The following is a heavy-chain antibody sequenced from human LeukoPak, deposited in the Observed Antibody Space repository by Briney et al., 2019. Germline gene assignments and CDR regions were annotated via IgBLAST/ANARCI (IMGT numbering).Heavy chain of an antibody. V-gene: IGHV4-31*03. CDR3: ARVPGSYGSGKNNWFDP. Sequence: SQTLSLTCTVSGGSISSGGYYWSWIRQHPGKGLEWIGYIYYSGSTYYNPSLKSRVTISVDTSKNQFSLKLSSVTAADTAVYYCARVPGSYGSGKNNWFDPWGQGTLVTVSS. D-gene: IGHD3-10*01. CDR2: IYYSGST. CDR1: GGSISSGGYY. J-gene: IGHJ5*02.